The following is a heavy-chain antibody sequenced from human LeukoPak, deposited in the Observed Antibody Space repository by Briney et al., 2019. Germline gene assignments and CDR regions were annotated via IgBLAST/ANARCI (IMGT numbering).Heavy chain of an antibody. Sequence: SETLSLTCTVSGGSISSGPYYWGWIRQPPGKGLEWIGNIYYGENTYYNPSLKSRVTISIDTSKTQFYLKLSSLTAADTAVYYCARRDDSSGYHKIFNYWGPGTLVTVSS. CDR1: GGSISSGPYY. CDR2: IYYGENT. D-gene: IGHD3-22*01. CDR3: ARRDDSSGYHKIFNY. V-gene: IGHV4-39*01. J-gene: IGHJ4*02.